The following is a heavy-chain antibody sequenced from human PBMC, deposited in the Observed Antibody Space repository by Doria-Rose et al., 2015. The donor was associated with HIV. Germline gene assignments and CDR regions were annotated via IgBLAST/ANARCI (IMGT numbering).Heavy chain of an antibody. CDR1: GVSLSSTGMG. CDR3: ARIKSSRWYHKYYFDF. CDR2: IFLDDER. J-gene: IGHJ4*02. Sequence: SGPVLVKPTETLTLTCTVSGVSLSSTGMGVSWIRQTPWKGLEWLAHIFLDDERSYKTSLKSRLTISRGTSKSQVVLTMTDMDPVDTATYYCARIKSSRWYHKYYFDFWGQGTLVIVSA. D-gene: IGHD6-13*01. V-gene: IGHV2-26*01.